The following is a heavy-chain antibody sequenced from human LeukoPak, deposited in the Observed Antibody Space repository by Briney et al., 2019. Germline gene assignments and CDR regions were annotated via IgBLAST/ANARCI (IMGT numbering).Heavy chain of an antibody. Sequence: GGSLRLSCAASGFTFSSYWMHWVRQAPGKGLVWVSRIDSDGSSTNYADSVKGRFTISRDNAKNTLYLQMNSLRAEDTAVYYCARGSGSYRSRDFDYWGQGTLVTVSS. J-gene: IGHJ4*02. D-gene: IGHD1-26*01. CDR1: GFTFSSYW. V-gene: IGHV3-74*01. CDR3: ARGSGSYRSRDFDY. CDR2: IDSDGSST.